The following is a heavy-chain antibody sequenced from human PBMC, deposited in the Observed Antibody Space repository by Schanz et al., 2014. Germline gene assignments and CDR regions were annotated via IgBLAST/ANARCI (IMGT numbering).Heavy chain of an antibody. CDR3: VRAGYETTGYYHLESWVGDYFDS. Sequence: EVKLVESGGGLVQPGGSLRLSCAASGSTFSAYWMHWVRQVPGKGLVWIARINTDETTTKYADSVRGRFTISRDNSKNMVYLQMNSLRAEDTAVYYCVRAGYETTGYYHLESWVGDYFDSWGQGTLVTVSS. D-gene: IGHD3-22*01. V-gene: IGHV3-74*01. J-gene: IGHJ4*02. CDR2: INTDETTT. CDR1: GSTFSAYW.